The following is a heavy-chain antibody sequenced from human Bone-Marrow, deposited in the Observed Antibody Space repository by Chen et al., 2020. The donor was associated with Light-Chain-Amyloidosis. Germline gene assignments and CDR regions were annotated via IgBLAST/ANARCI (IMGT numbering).Heavy chain of an antibody. CDR3: ARRRDGYNFDY. Sequence: EVQLEPSGPAVKKPGESLKISCKGSGYTFPNYWFGWVRQMPGKGLEWMGVIYPDDSDARYSPSFEGQVTISADKSITTAYLQWRSLKASDTAMYYCARRRDGYNFDYWGQGTLVTVSS. V-gene: IGHV5-51*01. J-gene: IGHJ4*02. D-gene: IGHD5-12*01. CDR2: IYPDDSDA. CDR1: GYTFPNYW.